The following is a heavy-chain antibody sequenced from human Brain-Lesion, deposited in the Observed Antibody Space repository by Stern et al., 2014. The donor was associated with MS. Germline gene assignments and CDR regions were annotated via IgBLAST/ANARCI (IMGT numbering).Heavy chain of an antibody. CDR1: GYIFTGYY. CDR2: INPHTGGT. V-gene: IGHV1-2*02. CDR3: ARDQRGITIFGVVTDYYYLGMDV. Sequence: VQLVASGAEVKKPGASVKVSCKTSGYIFTGYYIHWVRQAPGQGLEWMAWINPHTGGTKYEQKFQGRVTMSRDTSISTAYVELSSLTSDDTAVYYCARDQRGITIFGVVTDYYYLGMDVWGQGTTVTVSS. J-gene: IGHJ6*02. D-gene: IGHD3-3*01.